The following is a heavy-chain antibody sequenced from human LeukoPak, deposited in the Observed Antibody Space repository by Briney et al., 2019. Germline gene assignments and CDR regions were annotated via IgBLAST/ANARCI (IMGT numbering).Heavy chain of an antibody. Sequence: ASVKVSCKATGYTFTSYGISWVRQAPGQGLEWMGWISSNSDNTNYAQKLQGRVTMTTDTSTSTAYMELRSLRSDGTAVYYCARDWGSIKVITDYWGQGTLVTVSS. J-gene: IGHJ4*02. V-gene: IGHV1-18*01. D-gene: IGHD3-16*01. CDR2: ISSNSDNT. CDR1: GYTFTSYG. CDR3: ARDWGSIKVITDY.